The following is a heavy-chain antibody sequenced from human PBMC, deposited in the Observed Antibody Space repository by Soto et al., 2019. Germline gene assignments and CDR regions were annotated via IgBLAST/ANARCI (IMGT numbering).Heavy chain of an antibody. CDR2: FDAEDGET. CDR1: GYTLTELS. J-gene: IGHJ3*02. D-gene: IGHD3-3*01. CDR3: ATVFFGPQNDDAFDI. Sequence: QVQLVQSGAEVKKPGASVKVSCKVSGYTLTELSMHWVRQAPGKGLEWMGGFDAEDGETIYAQKFQGRVTMTEDTSTDTAYMELSGLRSEDTAVYYCATVFFGPQNDDAFDIWGQGTMVTVSS. V-gene: IGHV1-24*01.